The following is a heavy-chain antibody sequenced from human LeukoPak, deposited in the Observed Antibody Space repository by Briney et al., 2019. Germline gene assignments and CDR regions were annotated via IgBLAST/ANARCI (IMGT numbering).Heavy chain of an antibody. V-gene: IGHV1-69*05. CDR1: GGTFSSYA. Sequence: ASVKVSCKASGGTFSSYAISWVRQAPGQGLEWMGGIIPIFGTANYAQEFQDRVIMTTDTSTSTAYMELRSLRSDDTAVYYCAREGGIARPPYLYYYIDVWGKGTTVTVSS. CDR3: AREGGIARPPYLYYYIDV. J-gene: IGHJ6*03. CDR2: IIPIFGTA. D-gene: IGHD6-6*01.